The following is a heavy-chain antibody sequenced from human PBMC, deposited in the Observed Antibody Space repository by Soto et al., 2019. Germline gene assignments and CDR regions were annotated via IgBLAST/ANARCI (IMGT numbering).Heavy chain of an antibody. CDR3: ASPPTEWDFGGDNWFNP. Sequence: EVKLVESGGGLVHPGGSLRLSCAASGFTFSRYWMTWVRQAPGKGLEWVANIKQDGSENYYVDSVKGRFTISRDNAKTSLFLQMNSVTVEDTAIHYCASPPTEWDFGGDNWFNPCRQVTLVTVSS. J-gene: IGHJ5*02. CDR1: GFTFSRYW. D-gene: IGHD4-17*01. CDR2: IKQDGSEN. V-gene: IGHV3-7*01.